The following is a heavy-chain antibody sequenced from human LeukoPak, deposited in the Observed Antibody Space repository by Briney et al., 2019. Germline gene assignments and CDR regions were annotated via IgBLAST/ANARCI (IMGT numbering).Heavy chain of an antibody. CDR3: ARDTYYYDSSGYGY. V-gene: IGHV3-7*01. J-gene: IGHJ4*02. CDR1: GFTFSNYW. CDR2: IKQDGTEK. D-gene: IGHD3-22*01. Sequence: GGSLRLSCAASGFTFSNYWMSWVRQAPGKGLEWVANIKQDGTEKYYVDSVKGRFTISRDDAENSLYLQMNSLRAEDTAVYYCARDTYYYDSSGYGYWGQGTLVTVSS.